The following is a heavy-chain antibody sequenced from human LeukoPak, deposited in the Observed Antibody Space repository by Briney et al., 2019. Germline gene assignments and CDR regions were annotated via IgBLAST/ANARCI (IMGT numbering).Heavy chain of an antibody. CDR2: MNPNSGNT. CDR3: ARGLTYYYGSGSYYFDY. D-gene: IGHD3-10*01. CDR1: GYTFTSYD. J-gene: IGHJ4*02. V-gene: IGHV1-8*03. Sequence: ASVKVSCKASGYTFTSYDINWVRQATGQGLEWMGWMNPNSGNTGYAQKFQGRVAITRNTSISTAYMELSSLRSEDTAVYYCARGLTYYYGSGSYYFDYWGQGTLVTVSS.